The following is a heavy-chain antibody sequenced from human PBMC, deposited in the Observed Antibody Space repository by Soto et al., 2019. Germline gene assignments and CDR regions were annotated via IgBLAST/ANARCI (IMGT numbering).Heavy chain of an antibody. J-gene: IGHJ5*02. CDR2: IKVDSGYT. Sequence: QLQLVQSAAEVKKPGASVRVSCKAYGYPFIKYGISWIRQAPEQGLEWMGWIKVDSGYTNYAQKFQGRVTMTADTSSDTAFMELRSLRLDDTAGYFCATSYATGFDPWGQGTLVSVSS. D-gene: IGHD4-17*01. V-gene: IGHV1-18*04. CDR1: GYPFIKYG. CDR3: ATSYATGFDP.